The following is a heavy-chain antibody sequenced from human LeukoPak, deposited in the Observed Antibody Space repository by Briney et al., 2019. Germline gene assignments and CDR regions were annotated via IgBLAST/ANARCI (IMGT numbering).Heavy chain of an antibody. CDR2: IRYDGSNK. J-gene: IGHJ4*02. D-gene: IGHD3-22*01. CDR3: AKDGNYYDSSGYGDY. CDR1: GFTFSSYG. V-gene: IGHV3-30*02. Sequence: GGSLRLSCVASGFTFSSYGMHWVRQAPGKGLEWVAFIRYDGSNKYYADSVKGRFTISRDNSKNTLYLQMNSLRAEDTAVYYCAKDGNYYDSSGYGDYWGQGTLVTVSS.